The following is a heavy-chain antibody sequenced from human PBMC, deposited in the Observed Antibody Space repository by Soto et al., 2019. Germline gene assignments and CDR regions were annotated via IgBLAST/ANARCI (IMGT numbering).Heavy chain of an antibody. CDR2: ISSSSSTI. D-gene: IGHD6-13*01. J-gene: IGHJ6*03. V-gene: IGHV3-48*01. Sequence: PGGSLRLSCAASGFTFSSYSMNWVRQAPGKGLEWVSYISSSSSTIYYADSVKGRFTISRDNAKNSLYLQMNSLRTEDTAVYYCARVRYSSSWYETHLSHMDVWGKGTTVTVSS. CDR3: ARVRYSSSWYETHLSHMDV. CDR1: GFTFSSYS.